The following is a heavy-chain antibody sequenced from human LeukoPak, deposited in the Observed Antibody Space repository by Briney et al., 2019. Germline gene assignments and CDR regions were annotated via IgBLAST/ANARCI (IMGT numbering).Heavy chain of an antibody. Sequence: GGSLRLSCAASGFTFSSYSMNWVRQAPGKGLEWVSSISSSSSYIYYADSVKGRFTISRDSSKNTLYLQMSRLRADDTAVYYCAKHVTLPDAFDIWGQGTMVTVSS. CDR1: GFTFSSYS. V-gene: IGHV3-21*01. J-gene: IGHJ3*02. CDR3: AKHVTLPDAFDI. CDR2: ISSSSSYI.